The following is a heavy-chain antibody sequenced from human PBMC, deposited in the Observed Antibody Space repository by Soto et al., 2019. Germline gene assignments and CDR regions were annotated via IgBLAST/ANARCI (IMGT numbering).Heavy chain of an antibody. J-gene: IGHJ4*02. V-gene: IGHV5-10-1*01. CDR3: ARQIYDSDTGPNFQYYFDS. D-gene: IGHD3-22*01. CDR2: IDPSDSQT. CDR1: GSSFAGYW. Sequence: RGASLKISCKGSGSSFAGYWITWVRQKPGKGLEWMGRIDPSDSQTYYSPSFRGHVTISVTKSITTVFLQWSSLRAADTAMYYCARQIYDSDTGPNFQYYFDSWGQGTTVTVSS.